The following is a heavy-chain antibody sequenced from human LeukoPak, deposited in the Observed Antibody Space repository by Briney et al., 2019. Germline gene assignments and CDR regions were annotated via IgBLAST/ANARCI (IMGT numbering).Heavy chain of an antibody. CDR3: AKDRYSSGWYVDY. Sequence: PGGSLRLSCAASGFTFSSYGMHWVRQAPGKGLEWVAVISYDGRNKYYADSVKGRFTISRDNPKNTLYLQMNSLRAEDTAVYYCAKDRYSSGWYVDYWGQGTLVTVSS. CDR2: ISYDGRNK. D-gene: IGHD6-19*01. J-gene: IGHJ4*02. CDR1: GFTFSSYG. V-gene: IGHV3-30*18.